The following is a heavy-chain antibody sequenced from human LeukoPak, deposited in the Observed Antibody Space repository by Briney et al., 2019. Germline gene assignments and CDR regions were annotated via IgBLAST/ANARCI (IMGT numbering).Heavy chain of an antibody. CDR2: ISGSGSYT. V-gene: IGHV3-23*01. CDR3: AKRRYDSSGHFDS. Sequence: GGSLRLSCAASGFTFSSYAMSWVRQAPGKGLEWVSAISGSGSYTDYADSVKGRFTISKDNSKNTLYMRMSSLRAEDTAVYYCAKRRYDSSGHFDSWGQGTLVTVSS. J-gene: IGHJ4*02. CDR1: GFTFSSYA. D-gene: IGHD3-22*01.